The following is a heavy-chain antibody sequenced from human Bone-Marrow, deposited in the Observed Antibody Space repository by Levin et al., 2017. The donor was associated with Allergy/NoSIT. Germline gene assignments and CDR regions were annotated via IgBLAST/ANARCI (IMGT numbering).Heavy chain of an antibody. CDR3: ARVTSGLKAHFDY. J-gene: IGHJ4*02. CDR2: IYSSGST. D-gene: IGHD6-19*01. V-gene: IGHV4-59*01. Sequence: SETLSLTCTISGGSINSYYWSWIRQPPGEGLEWIGYIYSSGSTNYNPSLRSRVTLSVDTSKNQFSLTLNSVTVADTAVYYCARVTSGLKAHFDYWGQGTLVTVSS. CDR1: GGSINSYY.